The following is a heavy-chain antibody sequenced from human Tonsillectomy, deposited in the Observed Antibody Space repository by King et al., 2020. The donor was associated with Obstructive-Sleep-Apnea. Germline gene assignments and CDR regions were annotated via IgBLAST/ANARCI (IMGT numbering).Heavy chain of an antibody. CDR1: GYSFTSYW. CDR3: ARGMGYGDYLLDY. CDR2: IDPSDSYT. V-gene: IGHV5-10-1*01. J-gene: IGHJ4*02. D-gene: IGHD4-17*01. Sequence: VQLVQSGAEVKKPGESLRISCKGSGYSFTSYWISWGRQMPGKGLEWVGRIDPSDSYTNYSPSFPGHVTISADKSISTAYLQWSSLKASDTAMYYCARGMGYGDYLLDYWGQGTLVTVSS.